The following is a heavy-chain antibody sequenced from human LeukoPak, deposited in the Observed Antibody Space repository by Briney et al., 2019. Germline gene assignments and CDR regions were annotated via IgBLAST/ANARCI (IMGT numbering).Heavy chain of an antibody. Sequence: GGSLRLSCAAPGFSFSTHWMNWFRQAPGKGLEWVSSVSRRSSFIFYADSVQGRFTVSRDDAKDSLFLQMNSLRAEDAAVYYCARVSDAYDYFFDYWGQGTLVTVSS. V-gene: IGHV3-21*01. D-gene: IGHD5-12*01. CDR2: VSRRSSFI. CDR3: ARVSDAYDYFFDY. CDR1: GFSFSTHW. J-gene: IGHJ4*02.